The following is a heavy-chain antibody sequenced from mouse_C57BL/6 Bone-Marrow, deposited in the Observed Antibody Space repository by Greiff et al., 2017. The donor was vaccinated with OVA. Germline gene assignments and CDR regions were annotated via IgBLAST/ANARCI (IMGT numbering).Heavy chain of an antibody. CDR1: GYTFTSYG. D-gene: IGHD1-1*01. CDR2: IYPRSGNT. CDR3: SRCGLFSFAY. V-gene: IGHV1-81*01. Sequence: QVQLQQSGAELARPGASVKLSCKASGYTFTSYGISWVKQRTGQGLEWIGEIYPRSGNTYYNEKFKGKATLTADKSSSPAYMELRSLTSEHSAVYFCSRCGLFSFAYWGQGTLVTVSA. J-gene: IGHJ3*01.